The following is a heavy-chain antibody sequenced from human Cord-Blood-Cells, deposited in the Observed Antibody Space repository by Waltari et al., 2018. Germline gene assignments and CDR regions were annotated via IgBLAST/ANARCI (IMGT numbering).Heavy chain of an antibody. V-gene: IGHV3-23*01. CDR1: GFTFSSYA. J-gene: IGHJ4*02. Sequence: EVQLLESGGGLVQPGGSLRLSCAASGFTFSSYAMSWVRQAPGKGLEWVSAISGSGGSTYYADSVKGRFTISRDNSKNTLYLQMNSLRAEDMAVYYCAKELRYFDWLLTYFDYWGQGTLVTVSS. D-gene: IGHD3-9*01. CDR3: AKELRYFDWLLTYFDY. CDR2: ISGSGGST.